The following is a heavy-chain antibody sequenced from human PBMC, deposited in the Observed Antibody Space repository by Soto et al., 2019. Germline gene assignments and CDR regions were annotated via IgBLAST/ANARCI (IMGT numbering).Heavy chain of an antibody. J-gene: IGHJ4*02. D-gene: IGHD5-12*01. CDR3: ARDVGRWLQLFDY. CDR2: IWYDGSNK. CDR1: GFTFSSYG. V-gene: IGHV3-33*01. Sequence: QSGGSLRLSCAASGFTFSSYGMHWVRQAPGKGLEWVAVIWYDGSNKYYADSVKGRFTISRDNSKNTLYLQMNSLRAEDTAVYYCARDVGRWLQLFDYWGQGTLVTVS.